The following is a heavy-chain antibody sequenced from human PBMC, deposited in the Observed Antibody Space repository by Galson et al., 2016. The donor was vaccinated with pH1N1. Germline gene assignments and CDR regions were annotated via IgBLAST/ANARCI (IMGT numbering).Heavy chain of an antibody. J-gene: IGHJ4*02. CDR2: IKPNSGDT. V-gene: IGHV1-2*02. CDR1: GYTFTGYY. Sequence: SVKVSCKASGYTFTGYYIHWVRQAPGQGLEWMGWIKPNSGDTKYAQKFQGRVTMTRDTSISTAYMELSSLRCDDTAIYYCARGRYCNNRDCFMGIDSWGQGTLVTVSS. CDR3: ARGRYCNNRDCFMGIDS. D-gene: IGHD2-8*01.